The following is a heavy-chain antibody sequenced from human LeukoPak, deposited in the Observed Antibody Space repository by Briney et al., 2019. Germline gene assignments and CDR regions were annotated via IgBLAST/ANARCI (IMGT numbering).Heavy chain of an antibody. Sequence: GGSLRLSCAASGFSLSDSDMNWVRQAPGKGLEWVSTITSSSSHIYYADSVKGRFTISRDNAKNSLYLQMNSLRAEDTAVYYCARNFNLWGQGTLVTVSS. V-gene: IGHV3-21*01. J-gene: IGHJ5*02. CDR3: ARNFNL. CDR1: GFSLSDSD. CDR2: ITSSSSHI.